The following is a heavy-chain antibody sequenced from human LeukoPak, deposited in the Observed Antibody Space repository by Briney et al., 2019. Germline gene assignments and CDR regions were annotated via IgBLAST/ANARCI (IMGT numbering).Heavy chain of an antibody. CDR3: ARGDEIHFYDSSGYYYIY. V-gene: IGHV4-30-4*01. J-gene: IGHJ4*02. CDR1: GGSITSGDYY. CDR2: ISHSGST. Sequence: SETLSLTCTVSGGSITSGDYYWSWIRQPPGKGLEWIGYISHSGSTYYNPSLKSRGSISVDASKNHFSLKMSSVTGADTAVYYCARGDEIHFYDSSGYYYIYWGQGILVTVAS. D-gene: IGHD3-22*01.